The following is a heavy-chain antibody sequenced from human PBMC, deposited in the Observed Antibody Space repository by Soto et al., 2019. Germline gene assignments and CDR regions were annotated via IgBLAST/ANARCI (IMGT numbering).Heavy chain of an antibody. CDR2: IYYSGST. CDR3: ARGYDFWSGYMDV. CDR1: GGSISSYY. Sequence: SETLSLTCTVSGGSISSYYWSWIRQPPGKGLEWIGYIYYSGSTNYNPSLKSRVTISVDTSKNQFSLKLSSVTATDTAVYYCARGYDFWSGYMDVWGKGTTVTVSS. D-gene: IGHD3-3*01. J-gene: IGHJ6*03. V-gene: IGHV4-59*08.